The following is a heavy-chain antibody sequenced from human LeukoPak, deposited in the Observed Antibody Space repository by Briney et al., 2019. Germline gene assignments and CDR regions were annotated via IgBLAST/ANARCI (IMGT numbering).Heavy chain of an antibody. CDR2: IYHSGST. CDR1: GYSISSGYY. D-gene: IGHD2-2*01. J-gene: IGHJ6*03. CDR3: ARCYCSSTSCRYYYYYYMDV. V-gene: IGHV4-38-2*02. Sequence: SEPLSLTCTVSGYSISSGYYWGWIRQPPGKGLEWIGSIYHSGSTYYNPSLKSRVTISVDTSKNQFSLKLSSVTAADTAVYYCARCYCSSTSCRYYYYYYMDVWGKGPRSPSP.